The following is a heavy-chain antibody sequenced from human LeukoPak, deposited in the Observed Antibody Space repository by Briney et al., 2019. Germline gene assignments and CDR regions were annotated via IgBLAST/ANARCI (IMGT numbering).Heavy chain of an antibody. J-gene: IGHJ4*02. V-gene: IGHV3-21*01. CDR2: ISSSSYI. CDR1: GFTFSSYG. CDR3: ARDPRSYGGMFDY. Sequence: GRSLRLSCAASGFTFSSYGMHWVRQAPGKGLEWVSSISSSSYIYYADSVKGRFTISRDNAKNSLYLQMNSLRAEDTAVYYCARDPRSYGGMFDYWGQGTLVTVSS. D-gene: IGHD5-18*01.